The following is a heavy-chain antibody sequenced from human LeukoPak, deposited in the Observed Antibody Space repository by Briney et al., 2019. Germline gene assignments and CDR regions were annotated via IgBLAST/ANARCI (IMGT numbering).Heavy chain of an antibody. CDR2: VSSNGGST. CDR3: ARDTPGSKRFDP. D-gene: IGHD3-10*01. V-gene: IGHV3-64*02. J-gene: IGHJ5*02. Sequence: GGSLRLSCAASGFTFSSYSMNWVRQAPGKGLEYVSTVSSNGGSTYYADSVKGKFTISRDNSKNTLYLQMNSLRAEDTAVYYCARDTPGSKRFDPWGQGTLVTVSS. CDR1: GFTFSSYS.